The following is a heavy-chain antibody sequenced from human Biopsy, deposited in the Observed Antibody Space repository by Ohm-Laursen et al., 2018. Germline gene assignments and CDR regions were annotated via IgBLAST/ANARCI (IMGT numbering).Heavy chain of an antibody. CDR3: ARGPGKLWSGYYT. D-gene: IGHD3-3*01. V-gene: IGHV3-33*01. Sequence: SLRLSCAASGFTFSVYAMHWVRQAPGKGLEWVAIIWYDGSSEYYADSVKGRFTISRDNSKNTVYLQMNSLRVEDTAVYYCARGPGKLWSGYYTWGQGSLVSVSS. J-gene: IGHJ5*02. CDR2: IWYDGSSE. CDR1: GFTFSVYA.